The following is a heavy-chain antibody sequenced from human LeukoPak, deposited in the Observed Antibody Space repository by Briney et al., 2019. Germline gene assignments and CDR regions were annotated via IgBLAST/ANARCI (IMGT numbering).Heavy chain of an antibody. V-gene: IGHV1-2*02. D-gene: IGHD6-13*01. Sequence: ASVTVSCKASGYTFTGYYMHWVRQAPGQGLEWMGWINPNSGGTNYAQKFQGGVTMTRDTSISTAYMELSRLRSDDTAVYYCARVIAAAAHFDYWGQGTLVTVSS. CDR1: GYTFTGYY. CDR2: INPNSGGT. CDR3: ARVIAAAAHFDY. J-gene: IGHJ4*02.